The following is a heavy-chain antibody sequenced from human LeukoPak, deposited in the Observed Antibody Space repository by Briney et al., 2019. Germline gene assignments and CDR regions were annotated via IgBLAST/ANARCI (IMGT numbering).Heavy chain of an antibody. CDR3: ASVRGYSSGWYASGFDP. CDR2: IYYTGST. Sequence: SETLSLTCTVSGGSITSSSYYRVWIRQPPGKGPEWIGSIYYTGSTNYNPSLKSRVTISLDTSKDQFSLKLTSVTAADTAVYYCASVRGYSSGWYASGFDPWGQGTLVTVSS. D-gene: IGHD6-19*01. V-gene: IGHV4-39*07. CDR1: GGSITSSSYY. J-gene: IGHJ5*02.